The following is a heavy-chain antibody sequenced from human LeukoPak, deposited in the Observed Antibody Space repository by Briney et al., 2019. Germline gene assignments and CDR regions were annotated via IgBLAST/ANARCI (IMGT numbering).Heavy chain of an antibody. CDR3: ARDLDLGYYDSSGYEGTFDY. J-gene: IGHJ4*02. Sequence: GRSLRLSCAASGFTFSSYAMHWVRQAPGKGLEWVAVISYDGSNKYYADSVKGRFTISRDNSKNTLYLQMNSLRAEDTAVYYCARDLDLGYYDSSGYEGTFDYWGQGTLVTVSS. D-gene: IGHD3-22*01. CDR2: ISYDGSNK. CDR1: GFTFSSYA. V-gene: IGHV3-30-3*01.